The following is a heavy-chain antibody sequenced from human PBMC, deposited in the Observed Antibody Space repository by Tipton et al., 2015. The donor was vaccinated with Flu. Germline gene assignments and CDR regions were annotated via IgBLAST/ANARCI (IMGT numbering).Heavy chain of an antibody. Sequence: TLSLTCNVSGGSMNNFYWTWIRQPAGKGLEWIGRIYVSGTTDYNPSLKSRVTMSIDTSMNQFSLRLRSVTAADTAVYYCARGYFRGLDYWGQGTLVTVSS. CDR1: GGSMNNFY. J-gene: IGHJ4*02. CDR3: ARGYFRGLDY. V-gene: IGHV4-4*07. CDR2: IYVSGTT. D-gene: IGHD2-21*01.